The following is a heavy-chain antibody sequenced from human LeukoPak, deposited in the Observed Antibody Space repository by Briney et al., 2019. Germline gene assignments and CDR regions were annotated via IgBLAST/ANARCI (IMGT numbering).Heavy chain of an antibody. CDR3: ARGSHVHYCSGGSCYLPFDY. CDR1: GYTFTGYY. V-gene: IGHV1-2*02. D-gene: IGHD2-15*01. Sequence: ASVKVSCKASGYTFTGYYMHWVRQAPGQGLEWMGWINPNSGGTNYAQKFQGRVTMTRDTSISTAYMELSRLRSDDTAVYYCARGSHVHYCSGGSCYLPFDYWGQGTLVTVSS. J-gene: IGHJ4*02. CDR2: INPNSGGT.